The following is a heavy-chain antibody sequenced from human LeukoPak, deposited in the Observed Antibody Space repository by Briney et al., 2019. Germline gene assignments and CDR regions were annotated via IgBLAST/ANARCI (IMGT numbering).Heavy chain of an antibody. J-gene: IGHJ4*02. CDR3: ARVSTWLRLPDY. V-gene: IGHV4-34*01. CDR1: GGSFSGYY. D-gene: IGHD5-12*01. CDR2: INHSGST. Sequence: SETLSLTCAVYGGSFSGYYWSWIRQPPGNGLEWIGEINHSGSTNYNPSLKSRVTISVDTSKNQFSLKLSSVTAADTAVYYCARVSTWLRLPDYWGQGTLVTVSS.